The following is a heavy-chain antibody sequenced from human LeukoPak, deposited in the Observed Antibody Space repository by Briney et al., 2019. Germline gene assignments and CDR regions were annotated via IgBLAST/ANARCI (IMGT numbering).Heavy chain of an antibody. D-gene: IGHD6-19*01. J-gene: IGHJ4*02. CDR1: GFTFSSYS. CDR3: ASHGKWLVRALDC. CDR2: ISSSSSYI. V-gene: IGHV3-21*01. Sequence: GGSLRLSCAASGFTFSSYSMNWVRQAPGKGLEWVSSISSSSSYIYYADSVKGRFTISRDNAKNSLYLQMNSLRAEDTAVYYCASHGKWLVRALDCWGQGTLVTVSS.